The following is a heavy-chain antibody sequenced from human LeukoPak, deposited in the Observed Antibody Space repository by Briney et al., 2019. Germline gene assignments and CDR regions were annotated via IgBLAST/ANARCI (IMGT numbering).Heavy chain of an antibody. J-gene: IGHJ4*02. CDR1: VFPLRIYC. CDR2: INSDGTYK. V-gene: IGHV3-74*01. CDR3: AKLGDRQVLGN. D-gene: IGHD6-6*01. Sequence: GGSLRLSCAVSVFPLRIYCAHWVRESRREGVVWVSHINSDGTYKNYADSVKGRFTISRDNSKNSLYLQMNNLRAEDTAVYYCAKLGDRQVLGNWGQGTLVTVSS.